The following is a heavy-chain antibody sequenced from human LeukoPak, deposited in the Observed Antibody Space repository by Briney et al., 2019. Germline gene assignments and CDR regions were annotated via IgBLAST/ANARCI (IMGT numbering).Heavy chain of an antibody. CDR1: GGSISSHY. CDR3: ARGGAARPFDY. D-gene: IGHD6-6*01. J-gene: IGHJ4*02. Sequence: ASETLSLTCTVSGGSISSHYWSWIRQPPGKGLEWIGYIYYSGSTNYNPSLKSRVTISVDTSKNQFSLKLSSVTAADTAVYYCARGGAARPFDYWGQGTLVTVSS. V-gene: IGHV4-59*11. CDR2: IYYSGST.